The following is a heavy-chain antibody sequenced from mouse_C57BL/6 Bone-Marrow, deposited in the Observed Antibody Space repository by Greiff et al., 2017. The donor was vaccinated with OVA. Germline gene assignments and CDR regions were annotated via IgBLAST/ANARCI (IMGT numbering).Heavy chain of an antibody. J-gene: IGHJ1*03. V-gene: IGHV1-85*01. CDR2: IYPRDGST. Sequence: QVQLKESGPELVKPGASVKLSCKASGYTFTSYDINWVKQRPGQGLAWIGWIYPRDGSTKYNEKFKGKATLTVDTSSSTAYMELHSLTSEDSAVYFCARERFYYGRDWYFDVWGTGTTVTVSS. CDR3: ARERFYYGRDWYFDV. CDR1: GYTFTSYD. D-gene: IGHD1-1*01.